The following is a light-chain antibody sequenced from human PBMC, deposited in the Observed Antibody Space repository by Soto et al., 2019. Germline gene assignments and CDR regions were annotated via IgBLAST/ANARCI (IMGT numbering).Light chain of an antibody. J-gene: IGLJ2*01. CDR3: TSYAGTNTLV. CDR2: GVS. V-gene: IGLV2-14*01. Sequence: QSALTQPASVSGSPGQSIAISCTGTSSDVGGYNHVSWYQQHPGKAPKLIIYGVSDRPSGVSSRFSGSKSGNTASLTISGRQAEDEADYYCTSYAGTNTLVFGGGTKLTVL. CDR1: SSDVGGYNH.